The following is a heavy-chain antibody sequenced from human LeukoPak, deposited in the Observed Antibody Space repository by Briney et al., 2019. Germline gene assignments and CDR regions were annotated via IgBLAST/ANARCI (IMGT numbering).Heavy chain of an antibody. CDR3: ARSGGLQKFDY. J-gene: IGHJ4*02. V-gene: IGHV3-30-3*01. Sequence: GGSLRLSCAASDFTFSNYAVHWVRQAPGKGLQWVAVISYDGNTIHYADSVKGRFTIPRDTSKKTLYLQLNSLRTEDTAVHYCARSGGLQKFDYWGQGTLVTVSS. CDR1: DFTFSNYA. D-gene: IGHD4-11*01. CDR2: ISYDGNTI.